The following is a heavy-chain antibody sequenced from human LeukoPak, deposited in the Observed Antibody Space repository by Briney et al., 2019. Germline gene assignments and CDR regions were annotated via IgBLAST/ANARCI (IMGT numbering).Heavy chain of an antibody. Sequence: SETLSLTCAVSGGSINNYYWSWIRQPPGKELEWIGYIYDSGSTNYNPSLQSRVTTSLDTSKNQFSLKLSSVTAADTAVYYCARCPTVADAFDIWGQGTMVTVSS. CDR1: GGSINNYY. J-gene: IGHJ3*02. CDR2: IYDSGST. D-gene: IGHD4-23*01. V-gene: IGHV4-59*12. CDR3: ARCPTVADAFDI.